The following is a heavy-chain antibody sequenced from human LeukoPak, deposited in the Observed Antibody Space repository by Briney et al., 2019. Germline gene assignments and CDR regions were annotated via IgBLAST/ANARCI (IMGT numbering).Heavy chain of an antibody. CDR1: GGTFSSHA. Sequence: SVKVSCKASGGTFSSHAVSWVRQAPGQGLEWVGGIIPSFRSSSSAQKFQGRVTITAGESATTVYMELSSLRSEDTAVYYCAREGDGGGVGATNWFDPWGQGTLVIVSS. J-gene: IGHJ5*02. CDR2: IIPSFRSS. CDR3: AREGDGGGVGATNWFDP. V-gene: IGHV1-69*13. D-gene: IGHD1-26*01.